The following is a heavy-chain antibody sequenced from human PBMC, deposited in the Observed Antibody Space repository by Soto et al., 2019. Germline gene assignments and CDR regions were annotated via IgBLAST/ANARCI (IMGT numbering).Heavy chain of an antibody. Sequence: PGESLKIYCHGSGYMFTTYWINWVREMAGNGLEWRTTIFLGASDTRHSPSFQGQVTISADKTSSPAYLQWSSLRASDTAMDHGARGGSSSSYYFDPMDVWGQGTTSTV. CDR1: GYMFTTYW. CDR3: ARGGSSSSYYFDPMDV. J-gene: IGHJ6*02. CDR2: IFLGASDT. D-gene: IGHD6-6*01. V-gene: IGHV5-51*01.